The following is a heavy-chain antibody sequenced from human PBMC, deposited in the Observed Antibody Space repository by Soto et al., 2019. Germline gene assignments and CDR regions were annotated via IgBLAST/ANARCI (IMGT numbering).Heavy chain of an antibody. CDR2: ISYDGSNK. CDR1: GFTFSSYG. J-gene: IGHJ4*02. CDR3: AKDLGGATSPDPFDY. V-gene: IGHV3-30*18. D-gene: IGHD1-26*01. Sequence: GGSLRLSCTASGFTFSSYGMHWVRQAPGKGLEWVAVISYDGSNKYYADSVKGRFTISRDNSKNTLYLQMNSLRAEDTAVYYCAKDLGGATSPDPFDYWGQGTLVTVSS.